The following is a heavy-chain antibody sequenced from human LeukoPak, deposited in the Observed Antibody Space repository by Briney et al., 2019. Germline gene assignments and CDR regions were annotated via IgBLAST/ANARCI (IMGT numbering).Heavy chain of an antibody. J-gene: IGHJ3*02. CDR3: AKDSSYYYDSNDAFDI. Sequence: GGSLRLSCAASGFTFDDYAMHWVRQAPGKGLEWVSGISWNSGSIGYADSVKGRFTISRDNAKNSLYLQMNRLRAEDTALYYCAKDSSYYYDSNDAFDIWGQGTMVTVSS. V-gene: IGHV3-9*01. CDR2: ISWNSGSI. D-gene: IGHD3-22*01. CDR1: GFTFDDYA.